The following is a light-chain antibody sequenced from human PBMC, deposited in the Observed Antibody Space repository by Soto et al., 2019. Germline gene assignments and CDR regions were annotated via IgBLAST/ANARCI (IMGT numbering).Light chain of an antibody. CDR3: QHYNSYPDT. CDR1: QSISNH. CDR2: AAS. J-gene: IGKJ1*01. Sequence: DIQMTQSPSSLSASVEDRVIITCRASQSISNHLNWYQQKPGKAPKLLIFAASSLQSGVPSRFSGSGSGTEFTLTISSLQPEDFATYYCQHYNSYPDTFGQGTKVDIK. V-gene: IGKV1-17*01.